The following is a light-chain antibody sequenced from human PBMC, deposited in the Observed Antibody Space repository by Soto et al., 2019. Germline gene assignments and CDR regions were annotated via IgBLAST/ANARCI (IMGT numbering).Light chain of an antibody. Sequence: DIRMTQSPSTLSAFVGDRVTITCRASQSISSWLAWYQQKPGKAPKLLIYKASGLESGVPSRFSGSGSGTEFTLTISSLQPDDFATYYCQQYNTYPWTFGQGTKGEIE. CDR2: KAS. CDR3: QQYNTYPWT. CDR1: QSISSW. V-gene: IGKV1-5*03. J-gene: IGKJ1*01.